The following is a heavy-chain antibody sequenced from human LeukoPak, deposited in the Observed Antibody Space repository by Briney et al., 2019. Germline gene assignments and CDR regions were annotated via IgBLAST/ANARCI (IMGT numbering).Heavy chain of an antibody. Sequence: GGSQSPSCAASGFTFSSYEMNWVRQAPGKGLEWVSYISGSGSTIYYADSVKGRFTISRDNAKNSLYLQMNSLRAEDTAVYYCARGAYSSSPCQLDYWGQGTMVTVSS. J-gene: IGHJ4*02. CDR1: GFTFSSYE. D-gene: IGHD2-2*01. CDR3: ARGAYSSSPCQLDY. V-gene: IGHV3-48*03. CDR2: ISGSGSTI.